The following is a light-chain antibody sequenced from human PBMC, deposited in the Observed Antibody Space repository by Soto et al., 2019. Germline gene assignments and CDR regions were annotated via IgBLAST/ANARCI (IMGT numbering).Light chain of an antibody. Sequence: EIVLTHSPGTLSLSPGERATLSCRASQSMDNNYLAWYQQKPGQAPRLVIYGASTRATDIPDRFSASGSGTDFTLTISRLEPEDFAVYYCQQYSRAPLTFGQGTKVEI. CDR2: GAS. J-gene: IGKJ1*01. V-gene: IGKV3-20*01. CDR1: QSMDNNY. CDR3: QQYSRAPLT.